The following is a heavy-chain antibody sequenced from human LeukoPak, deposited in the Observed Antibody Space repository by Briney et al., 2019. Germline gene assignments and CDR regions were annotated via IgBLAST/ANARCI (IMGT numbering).Heavy chain of an antibody. J-gene: IGHJ4*02. CDR2: IRSKTYGGTP. CDR3: TRARGYSYGYIDY. V-gene: IGHV3-49*04. Sequence: GGSLRLSCTASGFSFGDYAMSWVRQAPGKGLEWVGFIRSKTYGGTPEYAASVEGRFTISRDDSKSIAYLQMNSLKTEDTAVYYCTRARGYSYGYIDYWGQGTLDTVSS. CDR1: GFSFGDYA. D-gene: IGHD5-18*01.